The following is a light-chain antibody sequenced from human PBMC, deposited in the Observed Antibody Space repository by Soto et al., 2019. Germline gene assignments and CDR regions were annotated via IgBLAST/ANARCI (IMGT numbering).Light chain of an antibody. CDR2: SNN. CDR3: AAWDDSLNGEV. CDR1: SSNIGRNT. V-gene: IGLV1-44*01. Sequence: QAVVTQPPSASGTPGQRVTISCSGSSSNIGRNTVNWYQQLPGTAPKLLIYSNNQRTSGVPDRFSGSKSGTSASLAISGLQSEDEADYYCAAWDDSLNGEVFGGGTKVTVL. J-gene: IGLJ2*01.